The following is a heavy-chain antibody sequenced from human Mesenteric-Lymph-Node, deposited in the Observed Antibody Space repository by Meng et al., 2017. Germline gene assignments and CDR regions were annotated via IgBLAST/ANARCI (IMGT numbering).Heavy chain of an antibody. CDR1: GFIFSNYW. V-gene: IGHV3-7*01. CDR2: TNEDGSQK. D-gene: IGHD3-22*01. Sequence: GGSLRLSCAASGFIFSNYWMTWVRQAPGKGLEWVACTNEDGSQKYSVDSVKGRFTISRDNAKNALYLQMNSLRAEDTAVYYCARAWKRSGYYYQYFDYWGQGTLVTVSS. CDR3: ARAWKRSGYYYQYFDY. J-gene: IGHJ4*02.